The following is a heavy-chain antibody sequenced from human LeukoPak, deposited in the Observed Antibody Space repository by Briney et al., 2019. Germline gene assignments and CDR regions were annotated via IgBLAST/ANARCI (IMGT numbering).Heavy chain of an antibody. CDR3: TTGPFDYYGSASYLANGMDV. J-gene: IGHJ6*02. D-gene: IGHD3-10*01. CDR1: GFTFSNAW. CDR2: IKSKTDGGTT. V-gene: IGHV3-15*01. Sequence: GGSLRLSCAASGFTFSNAWMSWVRQAPGRGLEWVGRIKSKTDGGTTDYTAPVKGRFTISRDDSKNTLYLQMNSLKTEDTAVYYCTTGPFDYYGSASYLANGMDVWGQGTTVTVSS.